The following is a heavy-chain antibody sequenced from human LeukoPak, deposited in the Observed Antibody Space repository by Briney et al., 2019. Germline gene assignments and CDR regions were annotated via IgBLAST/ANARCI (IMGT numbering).Heavy chain of an antibody. CDR1: GFTFSSYA. V-gene: IGHV4-34*01. Sequence: GSLRLSCAASGFTFSSYAMSWIRQPPGKGLEWIGEINHSGSTNYNPSLKSRVTISVDTSKNQFSLKLSSVTAADTAVYYCARASLYGSGKGYFDYWGQGTLVTVSS. J-gene: IGHJ4*02. CDR2: INHSGST. D-gene: IGHD3-10*01. CDR3: ARASLYGSGKGYFDY.